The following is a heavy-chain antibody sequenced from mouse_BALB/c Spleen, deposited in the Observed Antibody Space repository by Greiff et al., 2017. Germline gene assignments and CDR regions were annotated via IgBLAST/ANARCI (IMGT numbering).Heavy chain of an antibody. CDR3: ASYDYDRNYAMDY. V-gene: IGHV14-1*02. Sequence: VQLQPSGAELVRPGALVKLSCKASGFNIKDYYMHWVKQRPEQGLEWIGWIDPENGNTIYDPKFQGKASITADTSSTTAYLQLSSLTSEDTAVYYCASYDYDRNYAMDYWGQGTSVTVSA. CDR2: IDPENGNT. D-gene: IGHD2-4*01. J-gene: IGHJ4*01. CDR1: GFNIKDYY.